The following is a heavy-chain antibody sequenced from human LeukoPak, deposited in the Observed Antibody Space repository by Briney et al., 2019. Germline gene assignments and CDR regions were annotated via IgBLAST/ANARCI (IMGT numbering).Heavy chain of an antibody. CDR3: AKELSPLASVHPTYYMDV. CDR1: GFTFSSHS. CDR2: ISSSRSYI. D-gene: IGHD6-6*01. J-gene: IGHJ6*03. V-gene: IGHV3-21*01. Sequence: GGSLRLSCAASGFTFSSHSMSWVRQAPGKGLEWVSFISSSRSYIYYPDSVKGRFTISRDNSKNTLYLQMNSLRAEDTAVYYCAKELSPLASVHPTYYMDVWGKGTTVTVSS.